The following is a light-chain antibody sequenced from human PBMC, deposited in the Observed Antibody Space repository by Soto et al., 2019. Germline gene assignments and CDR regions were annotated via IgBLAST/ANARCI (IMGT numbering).Light chain of an antibody. CDR3: HQDFDLPLT. Sequence: EIVMTQSPVTLSLSPGDRATLSCRASQSLSNTYISWYQQKPGQAPRLLIYGASTRATGIPARFSGSGSGTDFTLTISSLQLEDFALYYCHQDFDLPLTFGGGTKVEIK. CDR1: QSLSNTY. J-gene: IGKJ4*01. V-gene: IGKV3D-7*01. CDR2: GAS.